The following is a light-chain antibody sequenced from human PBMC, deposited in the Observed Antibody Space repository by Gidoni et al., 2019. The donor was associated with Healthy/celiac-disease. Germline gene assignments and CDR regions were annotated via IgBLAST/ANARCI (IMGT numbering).Light chain of an antibody. Sequence: DIQMTQYPSTLSASVGDRVTIPCRASQSISSCVAWYQQKPGNAPKLLIYKASSLESGVPSRFSGSGSGTEFTLTISSLQPDDFATYYCQQYNSYSPTFGQGTKVEIK. CDR3: QQYNSYSPT. CDR2: KAS. J-gene: IGKJ1*01. V-gene: IGKV1-5*03. CDR1: QSISSC.